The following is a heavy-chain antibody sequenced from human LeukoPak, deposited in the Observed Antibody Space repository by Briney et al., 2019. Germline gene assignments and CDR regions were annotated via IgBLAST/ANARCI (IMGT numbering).Heavy chain of an antibody. J-gene: IGHJ6*02. CDR3: AKDSYYGSVPYYYYGMDV. Sequence: GGSLRLSCAASGFTFSSYWMHWVRQAPGKGLVWVSRINSDGSSTSYADSVKGRFTISRDNAKNTLYLQMNSLRAEDTAVYYCAKDSYYGSVPYYYYGMDVWGQGTTVTVSS. V-gene: IGHV3-74*01. CDR2: INSDGSST. CDR1: GFTFSSYW. D-gene: IGHD3-10*01.